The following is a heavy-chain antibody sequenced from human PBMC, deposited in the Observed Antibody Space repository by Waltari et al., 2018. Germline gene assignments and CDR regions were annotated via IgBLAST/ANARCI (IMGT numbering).Heavy chain of an antibody. J-gene: IGHJ5*02. CDR3: ARVRYAWNFDFWSGAYNWFDP. Sequence: EVQLVESGGGLIQPGGSLRPSCAASGFTVSSNYMSWVRQAPGKGLDWVSVIYSGGRTYYADSGKGRFTISRDNSKNTLYLQMNSLRAEDTAVYYCARVRYAWNFDFWSGAYNWFDPWGQGTLVTVSS. D-gene: IGHD3-3*01. CDR1: GFTVSSNY. CDR2: IYSGGRT. V-gene: IGHV3-53*01.